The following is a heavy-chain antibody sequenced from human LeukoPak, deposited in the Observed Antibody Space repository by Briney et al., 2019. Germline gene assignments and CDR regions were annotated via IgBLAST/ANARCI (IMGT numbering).Heavy chain of an antibody. CDR2: FDPEDGET. CDR3: SXXXXXXLHY. V-gene: IGHV1-24*01. Sequence: ASVKVSCKVSGYTLTELSMHWVRQAPGKGLEWMGGFDPEDGETIYAQKFQGRVTMTEDTSTDTAYMELSSLRSEDTAGDYGSXXXXXXLHYWGQGTLVTVSS. J-gene: IGHJ4*02. CDR1: GYTLTELS.